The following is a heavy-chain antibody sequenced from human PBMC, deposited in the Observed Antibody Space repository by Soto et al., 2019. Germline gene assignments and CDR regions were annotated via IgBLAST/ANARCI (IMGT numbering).Heavy chain of an antibody. CDR3: ASRRPYGDQYL. V-gene: IGHV3-21*01. Sequence: GGSLRLSCAASGFTFSSYSMNWVRQAPGKGLEWVSSISSSSSYIYYADSVKGRFTISRDNAKNSLYLQMNSLRAEDTAVYYCASRRPYGDQYLWGQGTLVTVCS. D-gene: IGHD4-17*01. CDR1: GFTFSSYS. CDR2: ISSSSSYI. J-gene: IGHJ4*02.